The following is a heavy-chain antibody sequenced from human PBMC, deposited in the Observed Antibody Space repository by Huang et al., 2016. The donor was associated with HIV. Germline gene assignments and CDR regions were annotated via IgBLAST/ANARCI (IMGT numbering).Heavy chain of an antibody. CDR3: ATDYRDGFDV. V-gene: IGHV4-4*07. D-gene: IGHD3-10*01. J-gene: IGHJ3*01. Sequence: QVQLQESGPGLLKSSETLSLTCTLSGGSISGFYWIWIRQPAGNGLEWIGRVSASGSTYDNPSLKSRVTMSIDTSKNQFSLNVTSVTAADSAMYYCATDYRDGFDVWGQGTMVTVSS. CDR2: VSASGST. CDR1: GGSISGFY.